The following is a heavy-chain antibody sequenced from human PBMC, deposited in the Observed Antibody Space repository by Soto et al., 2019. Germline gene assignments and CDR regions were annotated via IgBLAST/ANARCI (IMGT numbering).Heavy chain of an antibody. CDR2: IYWDDTR. CDR3: APLPRTRSPFHY. V-gene: IGHV2-5*02. Sequence: QITLRESGPTLVKPTQTLTLTCTLSGLSLATSGVGVAWIRQPPGKALEWLALIYWDDTRRYSPSLESRLTITKDTSKNQVVLTMSNMDPVDTATYYCAPLPRTRSPFHYWGQGSLVTVSS. J-gene: IGHJ4*02. CDR1: GLSLATSGVG.